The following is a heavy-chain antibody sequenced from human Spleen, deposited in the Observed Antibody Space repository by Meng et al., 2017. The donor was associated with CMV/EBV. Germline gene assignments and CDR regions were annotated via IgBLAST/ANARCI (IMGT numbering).Heavy chain of an antibody. CDR1: GFTFSSYS. CDR2: ISSSSSTI. CDR3: ARVGSSSWYWGDY. J-gene: IGHJ4*02. V-gene: IGHV3-48*04. Sequence: GESLKISCAASGFTFSSYSMNWVRQAPGKGLEWVSYISSSSSTIYYADSVKGRFTISRDNAKNSPYLQMNSLRAEDTAVYYCARVGSSSWYWGDYWGQGTLVTVSS. D-gene: IGHD6-13*01.